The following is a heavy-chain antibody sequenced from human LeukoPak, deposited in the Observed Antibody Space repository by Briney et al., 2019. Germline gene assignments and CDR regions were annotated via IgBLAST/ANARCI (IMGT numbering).Heavy chain of an antibody. CDR2: IWYDGSNK. V-gene: IGHV3-33*01. J-gene: IGHJ4*02. D-gene: IGHD4-23*01. CDR1: GFKFSNFG. CDR3: ARDRENSYFDY. Sequence: GRSLRLSCAASGFKFSNFGMHCVRQAPGKGLEWVAVIWYDGSNKYYADSVKGRFTISRDNSKNTKNTLYLQMNSLRAEDTAVYYCARDRENSYFDYWGQGTQVSVSS.